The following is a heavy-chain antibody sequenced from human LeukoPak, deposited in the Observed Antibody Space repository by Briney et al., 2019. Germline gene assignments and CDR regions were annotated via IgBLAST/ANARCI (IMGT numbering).Heavy chain of an antibody. J-gene: IGHJ6*02. D-gene: IGHD3-9*01. Sequence: GGSLRLAWAAAGFTFSEYWMHWVRQAPGEGRGWVSSINSDGTSATHADSGKGRFTMSRDNAKNTLYLEMNSLRADDTAVYSRARDARYNIDVWGQGTTVTVSS. CDR3: ARDARYNIDV. CDR1: GFTFSEYW. CDR2: INSDGTSA. V-gene: IGHV3-74*01.